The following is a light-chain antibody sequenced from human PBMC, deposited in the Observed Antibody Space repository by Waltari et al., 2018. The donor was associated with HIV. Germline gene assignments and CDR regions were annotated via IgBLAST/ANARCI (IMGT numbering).Light chain of an antibody. V-gene: IGKV4-1*01. CDR1: QSVLYSSNNKNY. CDR2: WAS. Sequence: DIVMTQSPDPLAVSLGERATINCKSSQSVLYSSNNKNYLAWYQQKPGQPPKLLIYWASTRESGVPDRFGGSGSQTDFTLTISSLQAEDVAVYYCQQYYSTLRTFGQGTKVEIK. J-gene: IGKJ1*01. CDR3: QQYYSTLRT.